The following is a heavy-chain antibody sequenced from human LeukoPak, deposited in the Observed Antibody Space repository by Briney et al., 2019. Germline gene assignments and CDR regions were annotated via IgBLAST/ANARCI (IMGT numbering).Heavy chain of an antibody. V-gene: IGHV4-34*01. D-gene: IGHD1-26*01. J-gene: IGHJ4*02. Sequence: SETLSLTCTVSGGSISSYYWSWIRQPPGKGLEWIGEINHSGSTNYNPSLKSRVTISVDTSKNQFSLKLSSVTAADTAVYYCARGMGATTGYFDYWGQGTLVTVSS. CDR2: INHSGST. CDR1: GGSISSYY. CDR3: ARGMGATTGYFDY.